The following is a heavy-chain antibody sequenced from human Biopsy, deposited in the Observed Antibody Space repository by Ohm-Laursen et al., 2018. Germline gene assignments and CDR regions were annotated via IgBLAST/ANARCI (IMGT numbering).Heavy chain of an antibody. Sequence: ASVKVSCKASGYTFTSYGISWVRQAPGQGLEWMGWINTYNGNTNYAQNLQGRVTMTTDTSTSTAYMELRSLRSDATAVYCCARERGGYKRTDYWGQGTLVTVSS. V-gene: IGHV1-18*01. CDR1: GYTFTSYG. CDR2: INTYNGNT. J-gene: IGHJ4*02. D-gene: IGHD5-24*01. CDR3: ARERGGYKRTDY.